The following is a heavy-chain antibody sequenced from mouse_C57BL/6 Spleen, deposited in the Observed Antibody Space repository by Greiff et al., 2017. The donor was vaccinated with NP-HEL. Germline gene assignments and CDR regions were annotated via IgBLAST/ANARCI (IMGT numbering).Heavy chain of an antibody. D-gene: IGHD6-2*01. CDR3: ARRDTASGYWYFDV. CDR2: IYPGDGDT. V-gene: IGHV1-80*01. J-gene: IGHJ1*03. CDR1: GYAFSSYW. Sequence: QVQLQQSGAELVKPGASVKISCKASGYAFSSYWMNWVKQRPGKGLEWIGQIYPGDGDTNYNGKFKGKGTLTADKSSSTAYLQLSSLTSEDSAVYFCARRDTASGYWYFDVWGTGTTVTVSS.